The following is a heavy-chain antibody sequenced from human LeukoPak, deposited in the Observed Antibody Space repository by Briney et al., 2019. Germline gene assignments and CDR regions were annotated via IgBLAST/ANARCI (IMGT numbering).Heavy chain of an antibody. J-gene: IGHJ1*01. Sequence: PGGSLRLSCEASGFTFSSCAMSWVRQAPGKGLEWVSAISGSGVTTHYAGSVKGRFSISRDNSKNTLYLQMNSLRAEDTALYYCAKKVVVGATSPYSDFQDWGQGTLVTVSS. CDR2: ISGSGVTT. V-gene: IGHV3-23*01. CDR3: AKKVVVGATSPYSDFQD. D-gene: IGHD1-26*01. CDR1: GFTFSSCA.